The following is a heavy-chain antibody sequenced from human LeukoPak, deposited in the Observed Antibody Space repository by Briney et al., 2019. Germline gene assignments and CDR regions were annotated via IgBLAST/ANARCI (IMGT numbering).Heavy chain of an antibody. CDR3: ARMLLVRGVMD. D-gene: IGHD3-10*01. CDR2: IYYSGST. CDR1: GGSLSSYY. Sequence: KSSETLSLTCTVSGGSLSSYYWSWLRQPPGKGLEWIGYIYYSGSTNYNPSLKSRVTISVDTSKNQFSLKLSSVTAADTAVYYCARMLLVRGVMDWGQGTLVTVSS. V-gene: IGHV4-59*01. J-gene: IGHJ4*02.